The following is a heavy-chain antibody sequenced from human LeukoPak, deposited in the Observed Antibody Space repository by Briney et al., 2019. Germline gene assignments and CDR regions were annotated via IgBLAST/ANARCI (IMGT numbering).Heavy chain of an antibody. CDR1: GGSFSGYY. CDR3: ASRTRFPLRFFDY. D-gene: IGHD3-3*01. V-gene: IGHV4-34*01. J-gene: IGHJ4*02. Sequence: ESSETLSLTCAVYGGSFSGYYWSWIRQPPGKGLEWIGEINHSGSTNYNPSLKSRVTISVDTSKNQFSLKLSPVTAADTAVDYCASRTRFPLRFFDYWGQRTLVTVSS. CDR2: INHSGST.